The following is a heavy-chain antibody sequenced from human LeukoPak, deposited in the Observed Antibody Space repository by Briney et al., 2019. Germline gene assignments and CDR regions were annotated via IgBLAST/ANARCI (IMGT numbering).Heavy chain of an antibody. D-gene: IGHD3-3*01. CDR3: ASGITIFGVVAPGYYYYYMDV. CDR2: IIPIFGTA. V-gene: IGHV1-69*05. CDR1: GGTFSSYA. J-gene: IGHJ6*03. Sequence: GASVKVSCKASGGTFSSYAISWVRQAPGQGLEWMGGIIPIFGTANYAQKFQGRVTITTDESTSTAYMEPSSLRSEDTAVYYCASGITIFGVVAPGYYYYYMDVWGKGTTVTVSS.